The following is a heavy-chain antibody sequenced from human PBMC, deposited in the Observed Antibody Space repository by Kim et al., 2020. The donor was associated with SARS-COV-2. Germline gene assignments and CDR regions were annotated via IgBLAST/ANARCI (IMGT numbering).Heavy chain of an antibody. CDR3: VSFSSAAPLNIDQGNDAFDI. V-gene: IGHV3-7*01. J-gene: IGHJ3*02. Sequence: GGSLRLSCAASGFTFSSYWMSWVRQAPGKGLEWVANIKQDGSEKYYVDSVKGRFTISRDNAKNSLYLQMNSLRAEDTAVYYCVSFSSAAPLNIDQGNDAFDIWGQGTMVTVSS. CDR1: GFTFSSYW. CDR2: IKQDGSEK. D-gene: IGHD2-2*01.